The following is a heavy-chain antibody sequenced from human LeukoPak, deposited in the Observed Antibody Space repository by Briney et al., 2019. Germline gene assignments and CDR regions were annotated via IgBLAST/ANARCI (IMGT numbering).Heavy chain of an antibody. D-gene: IGHD1-14*01. Sequence: SQTLSLTCTVSGGSISSGGYYWSWIRQHPGTGREWIGYIHYSGSTYYKPFLRSRITTSVDTSKSQFSLKLSSVTAADTAVYYCARNHPPPNTAWEAFETWGQGTMVTVSS. CDR3: ARNHPPPNTAWEAFET. J-gene: IGHJ3*02. CDR1: GGSISSGGYY. V-gene: IGHV4-31*03. CDR2: IHYSGST.